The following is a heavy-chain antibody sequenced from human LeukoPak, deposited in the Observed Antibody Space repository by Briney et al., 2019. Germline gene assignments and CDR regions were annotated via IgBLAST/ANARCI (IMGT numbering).Heavy chain of an antibody. CDR1: GGSISSSNW. CDR2: IYHSGST. J-gene: IGHJ4*02. Sequence: SETLSLTCAVSGGSISSSNWWSWVRQPPGKGLEWIGEIYHSGSTNYNPSLKSRVTISVDKSKNQFSLKLSSVTAADTAVYYCARDDSSSWYYLDYWGQGTLVTVSS. D-gene: IGHD6-13*01. V-gene: IGHV4-4*02. CDR3: ARDDSSSWYYLDY.